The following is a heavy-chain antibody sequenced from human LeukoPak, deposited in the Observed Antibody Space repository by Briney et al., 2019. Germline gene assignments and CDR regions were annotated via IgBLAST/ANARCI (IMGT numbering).Heavy chain of an antibody. CDR1: GGSFSGYY. V-gene: IGHV4-34*01. Sequence: SETLSLTCAVYGGSFSGYYWSWIRQPPGKGLEWIGSIYYSGSTYYNPSLKSRVTISVDTSKNQFSLKLRSVTAADTAVYYCARGRRDGYTLYYMDVWGKGTTVTVSS. CDR3: ARGRRDGYTLYYMDV. J-gene: IGHJ6*03. D-gene: IGHD5-24*01. CDR2: IYYSGST.